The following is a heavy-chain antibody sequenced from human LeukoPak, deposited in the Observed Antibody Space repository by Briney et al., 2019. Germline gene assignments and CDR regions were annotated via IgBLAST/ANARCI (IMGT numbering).Heavy chain of an antibody. J-gene: IGHJ5*02. CDR1: GYTFTGYY. Sequence: ASVKVSCKASGYTFTGYYLHWVRQAPGQGLEWMGCVNPNSGDTNYAQKFQGSVTMTEDTSTDTAYMELSSLRSEDTAVYYCATIRNRDIVVVPAAKLWFDPWGQGTLVTVSS. V-gene: IGHV1-2*02. CDR3: ATIRNRDIVVVPAAKLWFDP. CDR2: VNPNSGDT. D-gene: IGHD2-2*01.